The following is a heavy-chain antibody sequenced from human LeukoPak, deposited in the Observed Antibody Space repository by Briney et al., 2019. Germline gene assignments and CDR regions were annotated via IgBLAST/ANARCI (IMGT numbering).Heavy chain of an antibody. D-gene: IGHD3-3*01. CDR3: ARYDFWSGLIDY. V-gene: IGHV3-30*04. CDR1: GFTFSSYA. CDR2: ISYDGSNK. Sequence: PGGSLRLSCAASGFTFSSYAMHWVRQAPGKGLEWVAVISYDGSNKYYADSVKGRFTISRDNAKNSLYLQMNSLRAEDTAVYYCARYDFWSGLIDYWGQGTLVTVSS. J-gene: IGHJ4*02.